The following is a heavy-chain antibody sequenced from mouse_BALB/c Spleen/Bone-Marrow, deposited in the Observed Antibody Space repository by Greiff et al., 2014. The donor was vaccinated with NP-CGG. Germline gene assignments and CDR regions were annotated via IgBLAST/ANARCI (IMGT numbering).Heavy chain of an antibody. CDR3: ARRGPIYDGYLDY. D-gene: IGHD2-3*01. J-gene: IGHJ2*01. V-gene: IGHV3-1*02. CDR2: IQYSGST. Sequence: VQLQQSGPDLVKPSQSLSLTCTVTGYSITSGYSWHWIRQFPGNKLEWMGYIQYSGSTNYNPSLKSRISITRGTSKNQFFLQLNSVTTEDTATYYCARRGPIYDGYLDYWVQGTTLTVSS. CDR1: GYSITSGYS.